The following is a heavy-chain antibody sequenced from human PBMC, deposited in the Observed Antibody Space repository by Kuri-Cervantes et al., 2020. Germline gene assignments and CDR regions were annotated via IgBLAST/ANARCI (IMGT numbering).Heavy chain of an antibody. V-gene: IGHV3-23*01. CDR1: GFTFSSYA. CDR2: ITAGGGKA. Sequence: GESLKISCAASGFTFSSYAMSWVRQAPGKGLEWVSVITAGGGKAFYADFVKGRFTISRDNSRNTLYLQMNSLRDEDTAVYYCARDYGYYFDYWGQGTLVTVSS. D-gene: IGHD4-17*01. CDR3: ARDYGYYFDY. J-gene: IGHJ4*02.